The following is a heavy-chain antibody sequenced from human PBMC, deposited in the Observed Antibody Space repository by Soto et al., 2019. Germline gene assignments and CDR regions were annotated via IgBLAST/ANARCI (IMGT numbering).Heavy chain of an antibody. D-gene: IGHD2-15*01. CDR2: INAGKGYT. V-gene: IGHV1-18*01. CDR3: ARDMERYCSGGTCYSEF. Sequence: QVQLVQSGAEVKKPGASVKVSCEASGYIFSDYGITWVRQAPGQGLEWMGWINAGKGYTNYAQKLQGRVTMTTDTSTSTVYMELRSLTSDDTAVYYCARDMERYCSGGTCYSEFWGQGSPVTVSS. J-gene: IGHJ4*02. CDR1: GYIFSDYG.